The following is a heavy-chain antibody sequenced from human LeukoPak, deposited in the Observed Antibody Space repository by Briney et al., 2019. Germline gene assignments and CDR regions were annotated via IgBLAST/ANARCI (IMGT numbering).Heavy chain of an antibody. CDR3: VRSRIEVAGTGGFDY. J-gene: IGHJ4*02. Sequence: GGSLRLSCTVSGFTVSTNSMSWVRQAPGKGLEWVSFIYSDNTHYSDSVKGRFTISRDNSKNTLYLQMNSLRAEDTAVYYCVRSRIEVAGTGGFDYWGQGTLVTVSS. CDR2: IYSDNT. V-gene: IGHV3-53*01. CDR1: GFTVSTNS. D-gene: IGHD6-19*01.